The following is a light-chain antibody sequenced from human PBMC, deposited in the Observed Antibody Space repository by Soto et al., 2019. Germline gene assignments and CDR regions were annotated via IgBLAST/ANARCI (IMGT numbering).Light chain of an antibody. V-gene: IGKV3-20*01. Sequence: EIVLTQSPGTLSLSPGERATLSCRASQSVSSSYLAWYQQKPGQAPRLLIYGASSRATGIPDRFSGSGSGTDFPLTISRLAPDDFAVYYCQQYGSSPGYTFGQGTKLEIK. CDR2: GAS. J-gene: IGKJ2*01. CDR1: QSVSSSY. CDR3: QQYGSSPGYT.